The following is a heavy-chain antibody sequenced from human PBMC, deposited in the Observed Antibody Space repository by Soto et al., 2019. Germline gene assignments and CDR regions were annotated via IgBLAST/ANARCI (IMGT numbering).Heavy chain of an antibody. Sequence: PGRSVSISRASSQVTLLSAAMSWAGSVPGKGLEWVSSISISSSYIYYADSVKGRFTISRDNAKNSLYLQMNSLRAEDTAVYFCARGGFGGTTGTPREYYFDYWGQGT. J-gene: IGHJ4*02. CDR3: ARGGFGGTTGTPREYYFDY. CDR2: ISISSSYI. CDR1: QVTLLSAA. V-gene: IGHV3-21*01. D-gene: IGHD1-1*01.